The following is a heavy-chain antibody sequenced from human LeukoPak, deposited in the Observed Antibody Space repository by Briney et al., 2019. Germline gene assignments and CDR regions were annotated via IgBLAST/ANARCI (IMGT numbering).Heavy chain of an antibody. V-gene: IGHV1-18*01. Sequence: ASVKVSCKASGYTFTSYGIRWVRQAPGQGLEWMGWISAYNGNTNYAQKFQGRVTMTRDTSISTAYMELSRLRSDDTAVYYCARDQLAGGWYEDAFDIWGQGTMVTVSS. CDR2: ISAYNGNT. CDR3: ARDQLAGGWYEDAFDI. D-gene: IGHD6-19*01. CDR1: GYTFTSYG. J-gene: IGHJ3*02.